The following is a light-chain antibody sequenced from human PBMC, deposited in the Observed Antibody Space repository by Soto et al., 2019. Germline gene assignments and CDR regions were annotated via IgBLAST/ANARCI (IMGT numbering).Light chain of an antibody. Sequence: EVMMTQFPDTVSVTPGETVTLSCGASQSVRTNLAWYQQRPGQAPRLLILYSSTRASDIPARFSGSGSGTNFTLAISSLQSEDFAVYYCQQYAYWPETFGQGTKVDIK. CDR3: QQYAYWPET. CDR1: QSVRTN. J-gene: IGKJ1*01. V-gene: IGKV3D-15*01. CDR2: YSS.